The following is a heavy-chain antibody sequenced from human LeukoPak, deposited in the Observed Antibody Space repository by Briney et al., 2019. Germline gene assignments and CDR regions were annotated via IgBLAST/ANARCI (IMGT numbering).Heavy chain of an antibody. CDR2: IYHSGST. Sequence: PSETLSLTCTVSGXSISSYYWSWIRQPPGKRLEWIGYIYHSGSTNYNSSLKSRVTISVDTSKNQFSLKLSSVTAADMAVYYCARHAAFAEYQSHLTHFDYWGQGTLVTVSS. CDR1: GXSISSYY. CDR3: ARHAAFAEYQSHLTHFDY. J-gene: IGHJ4*02. V-gene: IGHV4-59*08. D-gene: IGHD2-2*01.